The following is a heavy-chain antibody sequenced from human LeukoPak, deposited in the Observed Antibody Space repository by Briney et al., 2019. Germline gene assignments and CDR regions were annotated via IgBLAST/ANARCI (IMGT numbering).Heavy chain of an antibody. CDR3: SRSRRGFGYFDY. J-gene: IGHJ4*02. D-gene: IGHD3-3*01. Sequence: GGSLRLSCTASGFTFSNYGMHWVRQAPGKGLEWVAFIRYDGSNKYYADSVKGRFTISRDNSKNALYLQMNSLRAEDTAVYYCSRSRRGFGYFDYWGQGTLVTVSS. CDR2: IRYDGSNK. V-gene: IGHV3-30*02. CDR1: GFTFSNYG.